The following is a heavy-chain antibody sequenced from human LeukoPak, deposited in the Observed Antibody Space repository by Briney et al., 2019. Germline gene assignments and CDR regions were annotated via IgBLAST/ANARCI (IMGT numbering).Heavy chain of an antibody. Sequence: SETLSLTCTVSGGSISSYYWSWIRQPPGKGLEWIGYIYYSGSTYYNPSLKSRVTISVDTSKNQFSLKLSSVTAADTAVYYCARGSDYYDSSGYYPVYWYFDLWGRGTLVTVSS. V-gene: IGHV4-59*01. J-gene: IGHJ2*01. CDR2: IYYSGST. CDR3: ARGSDYYDSSGYYPVYWYFDL. D-gene: IGHD3-22*01. CDR1: GGSISSYY.